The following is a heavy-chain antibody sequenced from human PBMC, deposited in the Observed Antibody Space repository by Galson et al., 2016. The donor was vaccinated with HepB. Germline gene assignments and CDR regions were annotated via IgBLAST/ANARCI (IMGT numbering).Heavy chain of an antibody. D-gene: IGHD1-26*01. CDR3: VKDSGDSNSGFMGGPAAK. J-gene: IGHJ4*02. V-gene: IGHV3-30*18. CDR2: ISDDGSEK. Sequence: SLRLSCAASGFTFSNYGMHWVRQAPGKGLEWVAVISDDGSEKYYGDSVKGRYTVSRDNSRNTLNLQMNSLRPEDTDVYYCVKDSGDSNSGFMGGPAAKWGQGTLVTVSS. CDR1: GFTFSNYG.